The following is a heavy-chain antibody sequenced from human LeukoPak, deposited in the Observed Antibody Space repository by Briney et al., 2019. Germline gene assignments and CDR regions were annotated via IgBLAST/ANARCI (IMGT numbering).Heavy chain of an antibody. D-gene: IGHD6-13*01. CDR2: ISGSAIST. J-gene: IGHJ1*01. Sequence: PGGSLRLSCATSGFTFSSYAMSWVRQAPGKGLEWVSAISGSAISTYFADSVKGRFTISRDNSKNTLYLQMNSLRAEDTAVYYCAKWSASSSWYGEYFQHWGQGTLVTVSS. CDR1: GFTFSSYA. CDR3: AKWSASSSWYGEYFQH. V-gene: IGHV3-23*01.